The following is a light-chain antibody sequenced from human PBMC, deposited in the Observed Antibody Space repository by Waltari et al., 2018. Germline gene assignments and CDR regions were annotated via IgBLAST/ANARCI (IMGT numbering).Light chain of an antibody. J-gene: IGLJ3*02. CDR1: TSAVGGYNY. CDR2: EVS. V-gene: IGLV2-14*01. Sequence: QSALTQPASVSGSPGQSIPIPCTGTTSAVGGYNYVPWYQQNPCKAAQLMIYEVSNRPSGVSNRFSGSKAGSTASLTISGLQAEDEADYYCNSYASSSTSWVFGGGTKLTVL. CDR3: NSYASSSTSWV.